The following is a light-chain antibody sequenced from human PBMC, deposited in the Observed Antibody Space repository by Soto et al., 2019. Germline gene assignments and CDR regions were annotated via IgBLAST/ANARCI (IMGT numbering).Light chain of an antibody. CDR2: AAS. V-gene: IGKV1-9*01. J-gene: IGKJ1*01. CDR3: HQRKSWPRT. Sequence: IKMTHSPSTLSASVADRVTITCRASQGISGYLAWYKQKPGRAPNLXIYAASNLQSGVPSRVSGGGSGADFTLTISSLEPEDFEVYYCHQRKSWPRTFGQGTKVDIK. CDR1: QGISGY.